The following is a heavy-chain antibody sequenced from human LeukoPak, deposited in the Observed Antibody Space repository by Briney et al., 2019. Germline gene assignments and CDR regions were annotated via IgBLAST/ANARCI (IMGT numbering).Heavy chain of an antibody. J-gene: IGHJ6*03. CDR3: ARSGIAAAYYMDV. V-gene: IGHV1-2*02. CDR2: INPNSGGT. Sequence: GASVKVSCKASGYTFTGYYMHWVRQAPGQGLEWMGWINPNSGGTNYAQKFQGRVTMTRDTSISTAYMELSSLRSEDTAVYYCARSGIAAAYYMDVWGKGTTVTVSS. CDR1: GYTFTGYY. D-gene: IGHD6-6*01.